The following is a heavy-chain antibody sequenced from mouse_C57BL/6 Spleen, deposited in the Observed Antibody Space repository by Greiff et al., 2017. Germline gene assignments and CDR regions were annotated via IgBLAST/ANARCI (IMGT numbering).Heavy chain of an antibody. D-gene: IGHD1-1*01. CDR2: INPNNGGT. CDR3: APNYYGSSYFDH. CDR1: GYTFTDYY. V-gene: IGHV1-26*01. Sequence: VQLQQSGPELVKPGASVKISCKASGYTFTDYYMNWVKQSHGKSLEWIGDINPNNGGTSYTQKFKGKATLTVDKSSSTAYMELRSLTSEDSAVYYCAPNYYGSSYFDHWGQGTTLTVSS. J-gene: IGHJ2*01.